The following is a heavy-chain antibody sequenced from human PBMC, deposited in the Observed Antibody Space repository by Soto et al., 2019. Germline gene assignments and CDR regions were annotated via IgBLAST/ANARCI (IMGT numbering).Heavy chain of an antibody. CDR2: ISYDGSNK. V-gene: IGHV3-30*18. Sequence: ESGGGVVQPGRSLRLSCAASGFIFRTYGIHWVRQAPGKGLEWVALISYDGSNKYYADSVKGRFTISRDNSKNTLYLQMNSLRAEDTAVYYCAKDSLGGYVLAWYFDLWGRGTLFTVSS. CDR3: AKDSLGGYVLAWYFDL. D-gene: IGHD5-12*01. CDR1: GFIFRTYG. J-gene: IGHJ2*01.